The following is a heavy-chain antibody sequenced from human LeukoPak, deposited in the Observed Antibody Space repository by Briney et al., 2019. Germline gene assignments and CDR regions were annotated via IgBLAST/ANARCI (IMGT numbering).Heavy chain of an antibody. D-gene: IGHD3-10*01. Sequence: SETLSLTCAVYGGSFSGYYWSWIRQPPGKGLEWIGEINHSGSTNYNPSLKSRVTISVDTSKNQFSLKLSSVTAADTAVYYCARLMVRGVRFFDYWGQGTLVTVSS. J-gene: IGHJ4*02. CDR1: GGSFSGYY. CDR2: INHSGST. V-gene: IGHV4-34*01. CDR3: ARLMVRGVRFFDY.